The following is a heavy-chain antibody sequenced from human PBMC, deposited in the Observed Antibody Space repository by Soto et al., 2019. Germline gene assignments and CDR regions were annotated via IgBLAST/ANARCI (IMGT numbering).Heavy chain of an antibody. V-gene: IGHV3-30*18. J-gene: IGHJ6*02. CDR2: ISYDGSNK. Sequence: QVQLVESGGGVVQPGRSLRLSCAASGFTFSSYGMHWVRQAPGKGLEWVAVISYDGSNKYYADSVKGRFTISRDNSKNXLXXQMNSLRAEDTAVYYCAKGDSSSWYSIFYYYGMDVWGQGTTVTVSS. CDR3: AKGDSSSWYSIFYYYGMDV. CDR1: GFTFSSYG. D-gene: IGHD6-13*01.